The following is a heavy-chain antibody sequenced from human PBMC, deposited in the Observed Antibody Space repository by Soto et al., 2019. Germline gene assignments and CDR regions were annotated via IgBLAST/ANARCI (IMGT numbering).Heavy chain of an antibody. CDR3: AKDGRRRITIFGVGSTYYYGMDV. J-gene: IGHJ6*02. V-gene: IGHV3-30*18. CDR2: ISYDGSNK. D-gene: IGHD3-3*01. Sequence: GGSLRLSCAASGFTFSSYGMHWVRQAPGKGLEWVAVISYDGSNKYYADSVKGRFTISRDNSKNTLYLQMNSLRAEDTAVYYCAKDGRRRITIFGVGSTYYYGMDVWGQGTTVTVSS. CDR1: GFTFSSYG.